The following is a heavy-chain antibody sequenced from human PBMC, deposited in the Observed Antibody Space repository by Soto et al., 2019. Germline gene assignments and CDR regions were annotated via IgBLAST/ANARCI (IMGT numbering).Heavy chain of an antibody. CDR3: AKGVAVAGPVWDY. D-gene: IGHD6-19*01. J-gene: IGHJ4*02. CDR1: GFTFSSYA. CDR2: ISYDGSNK. V-gene: IGHV3-30-3*01. Sequence: QVQLVESGGGVVQPGRSLRLSCAASGFTFSSYAMHWVRQAPGKGLEWVAVISYDGSNKYYADSVKGRFTISRDNSKNTLYLQMNSLRAEDTAVYYCAKGVAVAGPVWDYWGQGTLVTVSS.